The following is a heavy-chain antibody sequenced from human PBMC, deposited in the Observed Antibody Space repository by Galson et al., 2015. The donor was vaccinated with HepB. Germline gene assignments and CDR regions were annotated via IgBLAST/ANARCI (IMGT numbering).Heavy chain of an antibody. Sequence: SVKVSCKAPGGTFSSYTISWVRQAPGQGLEWMGRIIPILGIANYAQKFQGRVTITADKSTSTAYMELSSLRSEDTAVYYCARWYDSSGYYHWGQGTLVTVSS. CDR2: IIPILGIA. CDR3: ARWYDSSGYYH. V-gene: IGHV1-69*02. D-gene: IGHD3-22*01. CDR1: GGTFSSYT. J-gene: IGHJ5*02.